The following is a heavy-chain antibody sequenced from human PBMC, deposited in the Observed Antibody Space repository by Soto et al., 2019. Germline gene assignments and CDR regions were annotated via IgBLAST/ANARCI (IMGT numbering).Heavy chain of an antibody. CDR3: ARQGMDTTIAAYHGMDV. CDR1: GYSFTTYW. Sequence: GESLKISCKGSGYSFTTYWIGWVRQMPGKGLEWMGIIYPGDSDTRYSPSFQGQVTISADKSISTAYLQWSSLKASDTAMYYCARQGMDTTIAAYHGMDVWGQGTMDTVSS. V-gene: IGHV5-51*01. J-gene: IGHJ6*02. CDR2: IYPGDSDT. D-gene: IGHD5-18*01.